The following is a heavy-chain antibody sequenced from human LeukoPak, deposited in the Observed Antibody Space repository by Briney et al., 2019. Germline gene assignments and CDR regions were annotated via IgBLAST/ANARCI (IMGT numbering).Heavy chain of an antibody. V-gene: IGHV4-59*01. D-gene: IGHD3-22*01. CDR1: GGSINHYY. CDR3: ARDNQWLNAFDI. Sequence: SETLSLTCTVSGGSINHYYWSWIRQPPGKGLEWIGYSYYIESTNYNPSLKSRVTISVDTSRNRFSLKPSSVTAADTAMYYCARDNQWLNAFDIWGQGTMVTVSS. CDR2: SYYIEST. J-gene: IGHJ3*02.